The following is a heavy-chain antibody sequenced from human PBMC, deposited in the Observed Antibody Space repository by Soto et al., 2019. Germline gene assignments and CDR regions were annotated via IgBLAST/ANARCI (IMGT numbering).Heavy chain of an antibody. Sequence: GESLKISCKGSGYSFTSYWIGWVRQMPGKGLEWMGIIYPGDSDTRYSPSYQGQVTISADKSISTAYLQWSSLKASDTAMYYCARLSYGDYYYYGMDVWGQGTTVTVSS. J-gene: IGHJ6*02. CDR1: GYSFTSYW. V-gene: IGHV5-51*01. CDR2: IYPGDSDT. CDR3: ARLSYGDYYYYGMDV. D-gene: IGHD4-17*01.